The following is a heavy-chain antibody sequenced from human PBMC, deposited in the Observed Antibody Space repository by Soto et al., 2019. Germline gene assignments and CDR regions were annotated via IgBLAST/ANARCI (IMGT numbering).Heavy chain of an antibody. CDR2: LYSGGST. CDR3: ARDWRGWCDPGYFQN. J-gene: IGHJ1*01. V-gene: IGHV3-66*01. CDR1: GFTGSNNY. Sequence: EVQLVESGGGLVQPGGSLRLSCAASGFTGSNNYMSWVRQAPGKGLEWVSVLYSGGSTYYADSVKGRFTMSRDNSKNTLYLQMNSLRAADTAVYYCARDWRGWCDPGYFQNWGQGTLVTVSS. D-gene: IGHD6-19*01.